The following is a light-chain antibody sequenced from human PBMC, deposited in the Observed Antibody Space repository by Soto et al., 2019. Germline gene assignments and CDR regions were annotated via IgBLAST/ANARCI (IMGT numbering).Light chain of an antibody. V-gene: IGLV2-11*01. CDR3: CSYAGRYPVV. CDR2: DVS. J-gene: IGLJ3*02. CDR1: TSEVGGYNY. Sequence: QSALTQPASGSGSPGQSSTICLTGTTSEVGGYNYGSWYQQQPGKAPKHRMYDVSKRPSGVPDRFSGSKSGTTASLTISGLQAENEAAYYCCSYAGRYPVVFGAGTTVTLL.